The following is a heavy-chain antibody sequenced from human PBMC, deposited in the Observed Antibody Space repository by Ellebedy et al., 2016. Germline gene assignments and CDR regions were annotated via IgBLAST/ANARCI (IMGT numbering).Heavy chain of an antibody. CDR1: GFTFNSYA. CDR3: ARDPMGGSQRGYFDY. CDR2: TSSDGGNK. J-gene: IGHJ4*02. D-gene: IGHD1-26*01. Sequence: GGSLRLSCVASGFTFNSYAMHWVRQAPGKGLEWVAVTSSDGGNKYQADSVKGRFTISRDNSKNTLYLQTNSLRSEDSAMYYCARDPMGGSQRGYFDYWGQGTLVTVSS. V-gene: IGHV3-30*04.